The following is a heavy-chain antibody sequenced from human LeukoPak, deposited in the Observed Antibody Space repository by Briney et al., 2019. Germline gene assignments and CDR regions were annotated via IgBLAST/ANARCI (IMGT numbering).Heavy chain of an antibody. CDR3: AAEIYGGNSDCCTFDF. CDR1: GYTFTSYG. CDR2: ISAYNGNT. Sequence: GASVKVSCKASGYTFTSYGISWVRQAPGQGLEWMGWISAYNGNTNYAQKLQGRVTMTTDTSTSTAYMELRSLRSDDTAVYYCAAEIYGGNSDCCTFDFWGQGTPVTVSS. D-gene: IGHD4-23*01. V-gene: IGHV1-18*01. J-gene: IGHJ3*01.